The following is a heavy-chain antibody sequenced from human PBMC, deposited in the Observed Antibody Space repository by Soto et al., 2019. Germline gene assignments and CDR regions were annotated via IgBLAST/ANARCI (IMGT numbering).Heavy chain of an antibody. CDR1: GFTFSAYN. J-gene: IGHJ5*02. CDR3: AREDYFDSSAYYFSGWFDP. V-gene: IGHV3-21*01. CDR2: ISSSSSSI. D-gene: IGHD3-22*01. Sequence: EVQLVESGGGLVKPGGSLRLSCAASGFTFSAYNMNWVRQAPGKGLEWVSSISSSSSSIYYADSVKGRFTISRDNAKSSLYLQMNSRRAEDTAVYYCAREDYFDSSAYYFSGWFDPWGQGTLVTVSS.